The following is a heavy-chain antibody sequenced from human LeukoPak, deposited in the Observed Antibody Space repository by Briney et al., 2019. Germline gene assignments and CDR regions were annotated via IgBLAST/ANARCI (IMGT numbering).Heavy chain of an antibody. J-gene: IGHJ4*02. Sequence: GGSLRLSCAASGFTFSSYSMNWVRQAPGKGLEWVSYISSSSSTIYYADSVKGRFTISRDNAKNSLYLEMNSLRAEDTAVYYCARVFIGDYGDYQFDYWGQGTLVTVSS. CDR1: GFTFSSYS. D-gene: IGHD4-17*01. CDR3: ARVFIGDYGDYQFDY. CDR2: ISSSSSTI. V-gene: IGHV3-48*01.